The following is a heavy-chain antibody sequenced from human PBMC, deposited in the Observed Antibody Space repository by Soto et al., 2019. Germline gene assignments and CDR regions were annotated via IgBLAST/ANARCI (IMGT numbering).Heavy chain of an antibody. CDR2: IYYTGHT. J-gene: IGHJ3*02. D-gene: IGHD1-1*01. V-gene: IGHV4-31*03. CDR1: GVSINSGGYY. CDR3: ARGSQLERDALDI. Sequence: QVQLQESGPGLVKPSQTLSLTCSVSGVSINSGGYYWSWLRHHPGKGLEWIGYIYYTGHTFYNASLKSRVAMSLDTSENQFSLKLSSLTAAHTAVYYCARGSQLERDALDIWGQGTMVTVSS.